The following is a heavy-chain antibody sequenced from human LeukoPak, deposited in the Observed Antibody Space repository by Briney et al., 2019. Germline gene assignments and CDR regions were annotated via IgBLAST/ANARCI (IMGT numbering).Heavy chain of an antibody. CDR3: TKCLKWFGERNNYYYYMDV. CDR1: GYTFANYD. V-gene: IGHV1-8*01. D-gene: IGHD3-10*01. Sequence: ASVKVSCKASGYTFANYDINWVRQASGQGLEWMGWMNPHSGNTGYAQNFQGRVTMTRNTSISTAYMELRSLRSEDTAVYYCTKCLKWFGERNNYYYYMDVWGKGTTVTISS. J-gene: IGHJ6*03. CDR2: MNPHSGNT.